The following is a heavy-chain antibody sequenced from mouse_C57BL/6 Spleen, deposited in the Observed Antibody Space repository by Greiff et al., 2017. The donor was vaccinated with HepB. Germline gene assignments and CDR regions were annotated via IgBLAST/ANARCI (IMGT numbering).Heavy chain of an antibody. CDR1: GYTFTNYW. CDR3: ARRGVTTGYAMDY. D-gene: IGHD2-2*01. J-gene: IGHJ4*01. V-gene: IGHV1-63*01. CDR2: IYPGGGYT. Sequence: VQLQQSGAELVRPGTSVKMSCKASGYTFTNYWIGWAKQRPGHGLEWIGDIYPGGGYTNYNEKFKGKATLTADKSSSTAYMQFSSLTSEDSAIYYCARRGVTTGYAMDYWGQGTSVTVSS.